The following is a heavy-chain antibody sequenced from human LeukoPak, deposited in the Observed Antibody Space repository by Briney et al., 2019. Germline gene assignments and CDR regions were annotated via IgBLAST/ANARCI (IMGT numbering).Heavy chain of an antibody. CDR3: ARGGVFIANNWFDP. J-gene: IGHJ5*02. CDR1: GYTFTGYY. V-gene: IGHV1-2*02. Sequence: ASVTVSFTASGYTFTGYYMHWVRQAPGQGLEWMGWINPNSGGTNYAQKFQGRVTMTRDTSISTAYMELSRLRSDDTAVYYCARGGVFIANNWFDPWGQGTLVTVSS. D-gene: IGHD6-13*01. CDR2: INPNSGGT.